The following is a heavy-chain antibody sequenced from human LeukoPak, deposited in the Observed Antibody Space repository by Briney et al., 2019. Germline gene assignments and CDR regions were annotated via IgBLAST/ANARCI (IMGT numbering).Heavy chain of an antibody. D-gene: IGHD3-22*01. V-gene: IGHV3-15*01. CDR3: TTVHVDYYDSSGYYYTWGDY. CDR1: GFTFSNTW. CDR2: IKSKTDGGTT. Sequence: PGGSLRLSCAASGFTFSNTWMSWVRQAPGKGLEWVGRIKSKTDGGTTDYAAPVKGRFTISRDDSKNTLYLQMNSLETEDTAVYYCTTVHVDYYDSSGYYYTWGDYWGQGTLVTVSS. J-gene: IGHJ4*02.